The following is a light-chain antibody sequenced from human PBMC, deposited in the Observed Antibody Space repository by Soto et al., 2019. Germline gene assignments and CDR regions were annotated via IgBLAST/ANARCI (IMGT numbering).Light chain of an antibody. CDR2: DAS. CDR1: QSVSGD. Sequence: EIVLTQSPATLSVSPGERATLYCRASQSVSGDLAWYHHKPGQAPRLLIYDASTRALDTPARFAGSGAGTEFTLTISSLQSEDFAVYFCQQRSNWPPLTFGGGTKVDIK. J-gene: IGKJ4*01. V-gene: IGKV3-15*01. CDR3: QQRSNWPPLT.